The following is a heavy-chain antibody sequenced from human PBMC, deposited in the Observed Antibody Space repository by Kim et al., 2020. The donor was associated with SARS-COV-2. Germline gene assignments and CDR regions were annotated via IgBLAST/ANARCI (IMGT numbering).Heavy chain of an antibody. CDR3: ATSSSSIAARLAFDI. V-gene: IGHV4-4*07. J-gene: IGHJ3*02. D-gene: IGHD6-6*01. Sequence: PSLKSRVTMSVDTSKNQFSLKLSSVTATDTAVYYCATSSSSIAARLAFDIWGQGTMVTVSS.